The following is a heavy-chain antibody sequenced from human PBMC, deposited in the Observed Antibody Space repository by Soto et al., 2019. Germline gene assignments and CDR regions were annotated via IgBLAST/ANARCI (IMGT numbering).Heavy chain of an antibody. CDR1: GFTFSSYA. D-gene: IGHD3-3*01. CDR2: ISGSGGST. CDR3: ARIFEFIDAFDI. Sequence: GGSLRLSCAASGFTFSSYAMSWVRQAPGKGLEWVSAISGSGGSTYYADSVKGRFTISRDNAKNSLYLQMNSLRAEDTAVYYCARIFEFIDAFDIWGQGTMVTVSS. J-gene: IGHJ3*02. V-gene: IGHV3-23*01.